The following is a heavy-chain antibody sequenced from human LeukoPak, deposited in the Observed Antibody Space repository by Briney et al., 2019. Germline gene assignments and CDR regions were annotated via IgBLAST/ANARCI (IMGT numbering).Heavy chain of an antibody. J-gene: IGHJ4*02. CDR1: GYTFTSYY. D-gene: IGHD3-10*01. Sequence: ASVKVSCKASGYTFTSYYMHWVRQAPGLGLEWMGIINPSGGRTSYAQKLQGRVTMTTDTSTSTAYMELRSLRSDDTAVYYCARVTTMVRGVPYYFDYWGQGTLVTVSS. V-gene: IGHV1-46*01. CDR2: INPSGGRT. CDR3: ARVTTMVRGVPYYFDY.